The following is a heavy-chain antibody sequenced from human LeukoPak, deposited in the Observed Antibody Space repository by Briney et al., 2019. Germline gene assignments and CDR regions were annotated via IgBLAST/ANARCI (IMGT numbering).Heavy chain of an antibody. D-gene: IGHD3-10*01. CDR3: ARKGLITMVRGVRYSYFDY. V-gene: IGHV4-34*01. CDR2: INHSGST. Sequence: PSETLSLTRAVYGGSFSGYYWSWIRQPPGKGLEWIGEINHSGSTNYNPSLKSRVTISVDTSKSQFSLKLSSVAAADTAVYYCARKGLITMVRGVRYSYFDYWGQGTLVTVSS. J-gene: IGHJ4*02. CDR1: GGSFSGYY.